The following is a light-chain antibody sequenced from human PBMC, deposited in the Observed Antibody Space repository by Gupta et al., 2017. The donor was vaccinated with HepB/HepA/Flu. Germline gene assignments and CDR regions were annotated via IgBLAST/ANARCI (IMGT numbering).Light chain of an antibody. CDR1: QSLLHSNGYNY. CDR2: LGS. J-gene: IGKJ2*01. CDR3: MQALQWGT. Sequence: DIVMTQSPLSLPVTPGEPASISCRSSQSLLHSNGYNYLDWYLQKPGQSPQLLIYLGSNRASGVPDRFSGSGSGTDFTLKISRVEAEDVGVYYFMQALQWGTFGQWTKLEIK. V-gene: IGKV2-28*01.